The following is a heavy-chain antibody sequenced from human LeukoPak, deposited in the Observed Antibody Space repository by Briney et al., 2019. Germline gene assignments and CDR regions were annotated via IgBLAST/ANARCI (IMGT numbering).Heavy chain of an antibody. CDR2: INPSGGST. CDR1: GYTFTSYY. CDR3: ARGVCSSTSCYYGWFDP. Sequence: SVKVSCKASGYTFTSYYMHWVRPAPGQGLEWMGIINPSGGSTSYAQKFQGRVTMTRYTSTSTVYMELSSLRSEDTAVYYCARGVCSSTSCYYGWFDPWGQGTLVTVSS. D-gene: IGHD2-2*01. V-gene: IGHV1-46*01. J-gene: IGHJ5*02.